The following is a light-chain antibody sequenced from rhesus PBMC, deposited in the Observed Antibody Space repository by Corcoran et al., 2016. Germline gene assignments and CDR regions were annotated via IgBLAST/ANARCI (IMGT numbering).Light chain of an antibody. CDR3: LQSKRYPRT. CDR1: ETVGFFGSHL. Sequence: DIVLTQSPASLAVSPGQRATITCRASETVGFFGSHLIPCYQQKPGQPPKVLLYQASSKASGVPARFSGSGVGTDFTITINPVEPDDAADYYCLQSKRYPRTFGQGTRVEIK. CDR2: QAS. V-gene: IGKV7-13*02. J-gene: IGKJ1*01.